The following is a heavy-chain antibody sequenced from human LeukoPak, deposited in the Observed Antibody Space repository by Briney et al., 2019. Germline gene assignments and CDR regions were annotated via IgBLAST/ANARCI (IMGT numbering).Heavy chain of an antibody. CDR1: GLTFSTYA. J-gene: IGHJ4*02. CDR3: AISRSTATKPRGFDY. V-gene: IGHV3-23*01. CDR2: ISASGGST. Sequence: GSLRLSCAASGLTFSTYAMSWVRQAPGKGLEWVSGISASGGSTYYADSVKGRFTISRDTSKNTLYLQMNSLRAEDTAVYYCAISRSTATKPRGFDYWGQGTLVTVSS. D-gene: IGHD2-15*01.